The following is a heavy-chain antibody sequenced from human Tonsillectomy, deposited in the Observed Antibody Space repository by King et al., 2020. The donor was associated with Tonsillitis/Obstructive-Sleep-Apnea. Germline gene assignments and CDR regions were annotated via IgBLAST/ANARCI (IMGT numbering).Heavy chain of an antibody. CDR1: GFTFDDYA. V-gene: IGHV3-9*01. CDR2: ISWNSGSI. Sequence: DVQLVESGGGLVQPGRSLRLSCAASGFTFDDYAMHWVRQAPGKGLEWVSGISWNSGSIGYADSVKGRFTISRDNAKNSLYLQMNSLRAEDTALYYCAKGSHCSSTSCYPYYYYYYMDVWGKGTTVTVSS. D-gene: IGHD2-2*01. J-gene: IGHJ6*03. CDR3: AKGSHCSSTSCYPYYYYYYMDV.